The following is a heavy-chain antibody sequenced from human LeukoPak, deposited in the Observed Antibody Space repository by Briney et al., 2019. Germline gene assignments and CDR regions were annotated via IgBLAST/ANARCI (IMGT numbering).Heavy chain of an antibody. Sequence: GGSLRLSCAASGFSFSNAWMSWVRQAPGKGLEWVSVLYSGGSIYYADSVKGRFTISRDNSKNTLYLQMNSLRDEDTAVYYCARNYGSGSFYNCWGQGTLVTVSS. V-gene: IGHV3-66*01. J-gene: IGHJ4*02. D-gene: IGHD3-10*01. CDR2: LYSGGSI. CDR1: GFSFSNAW. CDR3: ARNYGSGSFYNC.